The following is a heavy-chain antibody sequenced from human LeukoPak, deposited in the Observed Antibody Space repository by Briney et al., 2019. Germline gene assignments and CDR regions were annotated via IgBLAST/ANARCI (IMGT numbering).Heavy chain of an antibody. D-gene: IGHD1-26*01. CDR1: GCSFTDAW. CDR2: IKSKTVGGTT. V-gene: IGHV3-15*01. J-gene: IGHJ4*02. CDR3: ATEYYGSYNN. Sequence: PGGSLRLSCAASGCSFTDAWLSWVRQAPGKGLEWVGRIKSKTVGGTTDYTAPVKGRFTISRDDSRDTLYLQMNSLKTEDTAVYYCATEYYGSYNNWGQGTLVTVSS.